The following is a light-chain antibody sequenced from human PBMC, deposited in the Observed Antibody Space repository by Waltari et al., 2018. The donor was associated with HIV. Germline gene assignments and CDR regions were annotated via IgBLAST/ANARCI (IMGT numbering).Light chain of an antibody. Sequence: LLLTQSAPTLGVTLGATATMACRASQSVSSNLAWYQQKPGQAPRLLMYSASSRATDIPARLSGSGSGTEFTLTISSLQSEDFAVYYCQQYNDWPLGTFGQGTKVEIK. CDR3: QQYNDWPLGT. CDR2: SAS. J-gene: IGKJ1*01. CDR1: QSVSSN. V-gene: IGKV3-15*01.